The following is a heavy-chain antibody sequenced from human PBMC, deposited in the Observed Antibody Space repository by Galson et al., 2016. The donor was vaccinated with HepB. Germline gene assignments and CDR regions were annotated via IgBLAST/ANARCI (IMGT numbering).Heavy chain of an antibody. D-gene: IGHD2-15*01. CDR1: GYIFTSYG. V-gene: IGHV1-18*01. J-gene: IGHJ4*02. Sequence: SVKVSCKASGYIFTSYGISWVRRAPGQGLEWMGWISTYNGNTNSAEHLQGRVIMTTDTSTSTVYMELRSLRSDDTAGYYCATDVGGTGPFDYWGQGTLVTVSS. CDR2: ISTYNGNT. CDR3: ATDVGGTGPFDY.